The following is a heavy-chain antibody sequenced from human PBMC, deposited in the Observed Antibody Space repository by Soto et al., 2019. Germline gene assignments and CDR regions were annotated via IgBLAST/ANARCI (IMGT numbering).Heavy chain of an antibody. CDR3: AKDRVNHNSVWDPFDI. J-gene: IGHJ3*02. Sequence: EVQMLESGGGLVQPGGSLRLSCAASGFIFSNYAMSWVRQAPGKGLEWVAGMGGANGDTYYADSVRGRFAISRDNSKSTLFLQMNSLRAEDTAVYYCAKDRVNHNSVWDPFDIWGQGTMSPSLQ. D-gene: IGHD2-21*01. V-gene: IGHV3-23*01. CDR1: GFIFSNYA. CDR2: MGGANGDT.